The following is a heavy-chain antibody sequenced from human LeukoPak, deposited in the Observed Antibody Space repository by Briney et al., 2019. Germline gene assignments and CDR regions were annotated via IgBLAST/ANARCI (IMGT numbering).Heavy chain of an antibody. Sequence: GGSLRLSCAASGFTFSSYEMNWVRQAPGRGLGWVPYISSSGSTIYYADSVKGRFTISRDNAKNSLYLQMNSLRAEDTAVYYCARVVDHDYGDYYLDYWGQGTLVTVSS. D-gene: IGHD4-17*01. J-gene: IGHJ4*02. CDR3: ARVVDHDYGDYYLDY. CDR2: ISSSGSTI. CDR1: GFTFSSYE. V-gene: IGHV3-48*03.